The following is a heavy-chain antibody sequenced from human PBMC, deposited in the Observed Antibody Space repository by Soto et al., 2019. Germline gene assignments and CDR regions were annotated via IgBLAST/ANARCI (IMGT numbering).Heavy chain of an antibody. CDR2: IIVGSGKT. V-gene: IGHV1-58*01. Sequence: SVKVSCKTSGFTFSNSAVQWVRQARGQRLEWIGWIIVGSGKTNYLQKFRGWVTMTRDTSISTAYMELSRLKSDDTAVYYCARGDNMDVWGQGTTVTVSS. D-gene: IGHD1-1*01. CDR1: GFTFSNSA. CDR3: ARGDNMDV. J-gene: IGHJ6*02.